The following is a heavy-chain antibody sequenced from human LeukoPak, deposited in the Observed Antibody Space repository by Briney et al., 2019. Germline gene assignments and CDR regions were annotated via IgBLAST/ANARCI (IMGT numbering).Heavy chain of an antibody. J-gene: IGHJ4*02. CDR3: ASSPAATGTGYLDY. V-gene: IGHV3-30*02. D-gene: IGHD6-13*01. CDR1: GFTFTSYG. CDR2: IRSDGSNK. Sequence: GGSLRLSCAASGFTFTSYGMHWVRQAPGKGLEWVTFIRSDGSNKYYADSVKGRCTISRDNSKNMMYLQMNSLRAEDTAVYYCASSPAATGTGYLDYWGQGTLVTVSS.